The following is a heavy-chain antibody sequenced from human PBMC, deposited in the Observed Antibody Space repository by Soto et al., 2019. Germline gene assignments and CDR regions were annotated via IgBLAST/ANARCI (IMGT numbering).Heavy chain of an antibody. Sequence: SVKVSCKVSGSRFSNYVISWVRQAPGHGLEWLGRIIPIFNSTKYAQNFQGRVTITADKSTSTASLELSSLRSDDTAVYYCAREGRGKKAGYNGLDSLGYWGQGTLVTVSS. D-gene: IGHD2-2*02. CDR3: AREGRGKKAGYNGLDSLGY. CDR1: GSRFSNYV. J-gene: IGHJ4*02. V-gene: IGHV1-69*06. CDR2: IIPIFNST.